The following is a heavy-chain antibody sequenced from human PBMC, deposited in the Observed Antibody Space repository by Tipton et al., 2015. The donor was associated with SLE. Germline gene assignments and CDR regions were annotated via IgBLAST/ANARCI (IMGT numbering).Heavy chain of an antibody. J-gene: IGHJ4*02. V-gene: IGHV4-59*11. D-gene: IGHD6-13*01. CDR1: GGSISSHY. CDR3: ARDLGSSWIDY. CDR2: FYYSWST. Sequence: LSLTCTVSGGSISSHYWSWIRQPPGKGLEGIGDFYYSWSTYYNPSLKSRVTISVDTSKNQFSLKLSSVTAADTAVYYCARDLGSSWIDYWGQGTLVTVSS.